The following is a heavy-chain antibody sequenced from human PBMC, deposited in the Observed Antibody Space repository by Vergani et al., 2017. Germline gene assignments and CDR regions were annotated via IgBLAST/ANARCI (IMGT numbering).Heavy chain of an antibody. V-gene: IGHV3-48*03. CDR1: GFTFSSYE. CDR3: ARGDVVVPAATDPAGAVDY. CDR2: ISSSGSTI. J-gene: IGHJ4*02. D-gene: IGHD2-2*01. Sequence: EVQLVESGGGLVQPGGSLRLSCAASGFTFSSYEMNWVRQAPGKGLEWVSYISSSGSTIYYADSVKGRFTISSDNAKNSLYLQMNSLRAEDTAVYYCARGDVVVPAATDPAGAVDYWGQGTLVTVSS.